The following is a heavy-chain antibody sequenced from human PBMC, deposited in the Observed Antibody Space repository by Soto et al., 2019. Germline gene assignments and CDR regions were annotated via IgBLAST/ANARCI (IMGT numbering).Heavy chain of an antibody. CDR3: ARDWRTAGTTGWFDP. V-gene: IGHV3-30-3*01. D-gene: IGHD6-13*01. J-gene: IGHJ5*02. CDR2: ISYDGTTK. Sequence: QEQVVESGGGVVQPGRSLRLSCAASGFTFSTHAMHWVRQAPGRGLECVAIISYDGTTKDYADSVKGRFTISRDNSKNAVYLQMNSLRSEDTALYYCARDWRTAGTTGWFDPWGQGTLVTVSS. CDR1: GFTFSTHA.